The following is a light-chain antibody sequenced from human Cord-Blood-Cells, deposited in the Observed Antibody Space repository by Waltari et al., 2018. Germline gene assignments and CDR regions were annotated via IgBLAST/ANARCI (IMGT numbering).Light chain of an antibody. CDR1: SSDVGSYNL. J-gene: IGLJ3*02. V-gene: IGLV2-23*01. Sequence: QSALTQPASVSGSPGQSITISCTGTSSDVGSYNLVSWYLQHPGKAPKLISYEGSKRRSGVSNRFSGSKSGYTASLTISGLQAEDEADYYCCSYAGSSTWVFGGGTKLTVL. CDR2: EGS. CDR3: CSYAGSSTWV.